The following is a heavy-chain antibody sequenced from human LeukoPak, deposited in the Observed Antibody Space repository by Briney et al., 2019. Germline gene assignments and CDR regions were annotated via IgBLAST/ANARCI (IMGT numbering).Heavy chain of an antibody. V-gene: IGHV3-66*01. D-gene: IGHD6-19*01. CDR1: GFTVSSYY. CDR2: TSSGGST. Sequence: GGSLRLSFAASGFTVSSYYMSWVRQAPGKGLEWVSFTSSGGSTYSADAVRGRFTISRDNSKNTLYLQMNSLRAEDTAVYYCARVAVAGNNVDRLDYWGQGTLVTVSS. J-gene: IGHJ4*02. CDR3: ARVAVAGNNVDRLDY.